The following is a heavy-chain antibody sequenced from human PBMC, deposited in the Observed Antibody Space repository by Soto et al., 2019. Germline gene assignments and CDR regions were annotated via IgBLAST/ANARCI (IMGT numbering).Heavy chain of an antibody. CDR3: ARGPPLIVVVPAALYYFDY. V-gene: IGHV3-48*03. J-gene: IGHJ4*02. Sequence: GGSLRLSCAASGFTFSSYEMNWVRQAPGKGLEWVSYISSSGSTIYYADSVKGRFTISRDNAKNSLYLQMNSLRAEDTAVYYCARGPPLIVVVPAALYYFDYWGQGTLVTVS. CDR2: ISSSGSTI. CDR1: GFTFSSYE. D-gene: IGHD2-2*01.